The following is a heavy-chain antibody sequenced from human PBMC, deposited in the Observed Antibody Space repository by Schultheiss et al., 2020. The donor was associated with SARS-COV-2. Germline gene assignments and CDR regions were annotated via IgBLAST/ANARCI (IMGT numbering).Heavy chain of an antibody. D-gene: IGHD2-2*01. CDR1: GFTFSNSD. CDR3: ARDTYCSSTSCYSDAFDI. Sequence: GESLKISCAASGFTFSNSDMNWVRQAPGKGLEWVSGVSWNGSRTHYADSVKGRFTISRDNSKNTLYLQMNSLRAEDTAVYYCARDTYCSSTSCYSDAFDIWGQGTMVTVSS. V-gene: IGHV3-19*01. CDR2: VSWNGSRT. J-gene: IGHJ3*02.